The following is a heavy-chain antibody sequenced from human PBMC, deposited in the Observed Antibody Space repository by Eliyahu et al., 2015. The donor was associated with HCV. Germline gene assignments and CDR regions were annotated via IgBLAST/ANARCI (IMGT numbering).Heavy chain of an antibody. CDR1: GGSLSGYY. D-gene: IGHD6-6*01. J-gene: IGHJ4*02. V-gene: IGHV4-59*01. CDR2: IYYTGST. Sequence: QVQLQESGPGQVKPSETLSLTCTVSGGSLSGYYWSWIRQPPGKGLEWIAYIYYTGSTQQQPSLKSRVTISVDTSKNHFSLKLTSVTAADTAVYYCARVPPSRSSGFYFDYWGQGTLVTVSS. CDR3: ARVPPSRSSGFYFDY.